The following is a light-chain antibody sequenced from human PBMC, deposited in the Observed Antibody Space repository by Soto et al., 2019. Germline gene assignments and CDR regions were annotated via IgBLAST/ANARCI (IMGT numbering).Light chain of an antibody. J-gene: IGKJ1*01. Sequence: EIVMTQSPATLSVSPGERATLSCRASQSVSSNLAWYQQKPGQAPRLLIYGASTRATGIPARFSGSGSGTDFTLTISNLEPEDFAFYYCQQRSNFPRTSGQGTKLDSK. CDR1: QSVSSN. CDR2: GAS. V-gene: IGKV3-15*01. CDR3: QQRSNFPRT.